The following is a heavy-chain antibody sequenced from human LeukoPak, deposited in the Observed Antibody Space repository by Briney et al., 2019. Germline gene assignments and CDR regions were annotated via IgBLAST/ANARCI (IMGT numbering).Heavy chain of an antibody. D-gene: IGHD3-10*01. J-gene: IGHJ4*02. V-gene: IGHV3-23*01. CDR3: AKVIRGVRSGLDY. Sequence: PGGSLRLSCAASGFTFSSYAMSWVRQAPGKGLEWVSAISGSGGSTYYADSVKGRFTISRGNSKNTLYLQMNSLRAEDTAVYYCAKVIRGVRSGLDYWGQGTLVTVSS. CDR2: ISGSGGST. CDR1: GFTFSSYA.